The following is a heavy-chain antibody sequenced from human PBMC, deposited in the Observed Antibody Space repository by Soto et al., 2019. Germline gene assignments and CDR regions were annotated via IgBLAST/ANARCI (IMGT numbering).Heavy chain of an antibody. J-gene: IGHJ5*02. CDR2: IIPIFGTA. D-gene: IGHD3-3*01. Sequence: QVQLVQSGAEVKKPGSSVKVSCKASGGTFSSYAISWVRQAPGQGLEWMGGIIPIFGTANYAQKFQGRVTSTAEESTSTAYMELSSLRSEDTAVDYCAGRFLEWLSAGSLAPWGQGTLVTVSS. V-gene: IGHV1-69*01. CDR3: AGRFLEWLSAGSLAP. CDR1: GGTFSSYA.